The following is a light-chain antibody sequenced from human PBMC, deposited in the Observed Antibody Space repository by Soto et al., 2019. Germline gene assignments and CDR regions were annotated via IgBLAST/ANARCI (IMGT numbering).Light chain of an antibody. CDR2: DAS. J-gene: IGKJ4*01. CDR1: QSVHSD. V-gene: IGKV3-15*01. Sequence: EIVMTQSPTTLSVSPGEGATLSCRASQSVHSDLAWYQQKPGQAPRLLIYDASTRATGIPARFSGSGSGTEFTLTISSLQSEDFAVYYCQQYTNWPPLTFGGGTKVEI. CDR3: QQYTNWPPLT.